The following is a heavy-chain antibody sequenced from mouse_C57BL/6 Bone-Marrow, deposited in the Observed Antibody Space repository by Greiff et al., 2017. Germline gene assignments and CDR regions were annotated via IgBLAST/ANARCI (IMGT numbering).Heavy chain of an antibody. V-gene: IGHV1-52*01. Sequence: QVQLQQPGAELVRPGSSVKLSCKASGYTFTSYWMHWVKQRPIQGLEWIGNIDPSDSATHYNQKFKDKATLTVDKYSSTAYMQLSSLTSEDSAVYSCARSPLPWSFAYWGQGTLVTVSA. CDR1: GYTFTSYW. J-gene: IGHJ3*01. CDR2: IDPSDSAT. D-gene: IGHD1-1*02. CDR3: ARSPLPWSFAY.